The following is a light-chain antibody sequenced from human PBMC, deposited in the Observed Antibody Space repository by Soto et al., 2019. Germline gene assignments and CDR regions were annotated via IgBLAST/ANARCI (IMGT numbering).Light chain of an antibody. CDR2: GAS. J-gene: IGKJ1*01. CDR3: QQYNNWLRGT. CDR1: QSVSSN. V-gene: IGKV3-15*01. Sequence: EIVMTQSPATLSVSPGERATLSCRASQSVSSNLAWYQQKPGQAPRLLIYGASTRATGIPARFSGSGSGTEFTLTISSPQSEDFAVYYCQQYNNWLRGTFGQGTKVEIK.